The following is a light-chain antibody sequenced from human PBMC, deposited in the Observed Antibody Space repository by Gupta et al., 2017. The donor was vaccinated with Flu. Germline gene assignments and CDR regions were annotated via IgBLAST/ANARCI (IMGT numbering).Light chain of an antibody. CDR1: QSVSSN. CDR2: GAS. Sequence: EIVMTQSPATLSVSPGERATLSCRASQSVSSNLAWYQQKPVQAPRLLIYGASTRATGIPARFSGSGSGTEFTLTISSLQSEDFAVYYCQQYNNWHTFGQGTRLEIK. J-gene: IGKJ5*01. V-gene: IGKV3-15*01. CDR3: QQYNNWHT.